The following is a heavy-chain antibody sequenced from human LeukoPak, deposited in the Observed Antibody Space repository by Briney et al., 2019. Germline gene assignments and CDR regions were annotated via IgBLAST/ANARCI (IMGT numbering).Heavy chain of an antibody. V-gene: IGHV3-23*01. Sequence: GGSLRLSCAASGFTFSSYAMTWVRQAPGKGLEWVSSISGSGISTYYSDCVKGRFTISRDNSKNTLYLQMNSLRAEDTAVYYCAKGDNDILTGYYNSFDYWGQGTLATVSS. CDR3: AKGDNDILTGYYNSFDY. CDR1: GFTFSSYA. D-gene: IGHD3-9*01. CDR2: ISGSGIST. J-gene: IGHJ4*02.